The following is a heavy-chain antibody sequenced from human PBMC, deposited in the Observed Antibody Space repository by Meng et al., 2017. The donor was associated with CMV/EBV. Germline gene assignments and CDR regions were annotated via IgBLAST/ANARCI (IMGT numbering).Heavy chain of an antibody. D-gene: IGHD6-19*01. Sequence: GESLKISCAASGFTFSSYEMNWVRQAPGKGLEWVSYISSSGSTIYYADSVKGRFTISRDNAKNSLYLQMNSLRAEDTAVYYCARESLLYSSGWYSFGISGYYYYGMDVRGQGTTVTVSS. CDR3: ARESLLYSSGWYSFGISGYYYYGMDV. J-gene: IGHJ6*02. CDR2: ISSSGSTI. CDR1: GFTFSSYE. V-gene: IGHV3-48*03.